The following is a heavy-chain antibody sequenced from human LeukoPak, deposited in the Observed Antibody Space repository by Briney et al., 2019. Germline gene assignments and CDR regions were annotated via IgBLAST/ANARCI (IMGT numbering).Heavy chain of an antibody. CDR2: VNSDGTTT. J-gene: IGHJ5*02. CDR1: GFAFSSYW. D-gene: IGHD3-22*01. V-gene: IGHV3-74*01. CDR3: ARGSSGYYYHWFDP. Sequence: GGSLRLSCAASGFAFSSYWMHWVRQAPGKGLVWVSRVNSDGTTTTYADSVKGRFTISRDNAKNTLYLRMNSLRAEDTAVYYCARGSSGYYYHWFDPWGQGTLVTVSS.